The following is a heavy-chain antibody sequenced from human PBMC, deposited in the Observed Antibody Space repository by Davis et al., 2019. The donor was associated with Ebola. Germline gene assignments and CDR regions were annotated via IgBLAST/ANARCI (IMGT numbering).Heavy chain of an antibody. CDR1: GYTFISYG. V-gene: IGHV1-18*01. CDR3: ARDPGPCGGDCYSDY. CDR2: ISAYNGNT. Sequence: ASVKVSCKASGYTFISYGFNWVRQAPGQGLEWMGWISAYNGNTNYAQRLQGRVTMTTDTSTSTAYMELRSLRSDDTAVYYCARDPGPCGGDCYSDYWGQGTLVTVSS. J-gene: IGHJ4*02. D-gene: IGHD2-21*02.